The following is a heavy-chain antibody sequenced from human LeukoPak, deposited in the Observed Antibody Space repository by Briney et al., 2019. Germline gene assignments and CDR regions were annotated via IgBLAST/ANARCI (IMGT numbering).Heavy chain of an antibody. V-gene: IGHV3-53*01. J-gene: IGHJ4*02. D-gene: IGHD3-22*01. CDR3: ARDLRYYDSSGYLDY. CDR1: GFTVRSNY. Sequence: SGGSLRLSCAASGFTVRSNYMSWVRQAPGKGLEWVSVIYSGGSTYYADSVKGRFTISRDNSKNTLYLQMNSLRAEDTAVYYCARDLRYYDSSGYLDYWGQGTLVTVSS. CDR2: IYSGGST.